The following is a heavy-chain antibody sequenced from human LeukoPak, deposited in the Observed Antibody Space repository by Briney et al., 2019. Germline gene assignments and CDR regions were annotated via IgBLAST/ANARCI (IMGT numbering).Heavy chain of an antibody. CDR2: IWYDGSNK. D-gene: IGHD3-22*01. CDR1: GFTFSRYG. Sequence: GGSLRLSCVASGFTFSRYGMHWVRQAPGKGLEWVAIIWYDGSNKYYADSVKGRFTISRDTSKNTLYLQMDSLRAEDTAVYYCASGDTTGYSGDAFNIWGQGTMVTVSS. CDR3: ASGDTTGYSGDAFNI. V-gene: IGHV3-33*03. J-gene: IGHJ3*02.